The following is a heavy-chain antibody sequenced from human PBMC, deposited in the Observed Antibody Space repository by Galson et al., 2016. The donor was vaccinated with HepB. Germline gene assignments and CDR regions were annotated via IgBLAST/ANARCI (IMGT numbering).Heavy chain of an antibody. Sequence: SVKVSCKASGYTFINYGISWVRQAPGQGLEWMGRISTYNGNTKYAQKLQDRLTMTTDTPTSTAYMELRSLSYDDTAVYYCVRGGLGVWGQGTTVTVSS. V-gene: IGHV1-18*01. J-gene: IGHJ6*02. CDR2: ISTYNGNT. CDR3: VRGGLGV. CDR1: GYTFINYG. D-gene: IGHD7-27*01.